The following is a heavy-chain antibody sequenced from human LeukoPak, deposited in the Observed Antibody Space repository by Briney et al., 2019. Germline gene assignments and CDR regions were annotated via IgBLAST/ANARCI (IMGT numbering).Heavy chain of an antibody. CDR2: IYPGDSGP. Sequence: GESLKISCKVSGYSFTSYCIGWVRQMPGKGLEWMGIIYPGDSGPTYSPSFQGQVTISVDKSINTAYLQWSSLQASDTAMYYCGMSGDRVPLQDDVFDVWGQGTMITVST. CDR3: GMSGDRVPLQDDVFDV. V-gene: IGHV5-51*01. CDR1: GYSFTSYC. J-gene: IGHJ3*01. D-gene: IGHD1-26*01.